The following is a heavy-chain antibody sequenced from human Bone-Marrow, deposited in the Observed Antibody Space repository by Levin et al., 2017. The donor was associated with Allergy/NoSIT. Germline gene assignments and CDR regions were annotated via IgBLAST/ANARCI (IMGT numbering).Heavy chain of an antibody. CDR3: ARDNSEYCHGGTFSTAFDF. CDR2: ISSDGINK. Sequence: GESLKISCAASGFSFNTYSMQWVRQAPGKGLEWVAIISSDGINKYYADSAKGRFTISRDDAKNTLYLQMNSLRAEDTAVYYCARDNSEYCHGGTFSTAFDFWGQGTMVTVSS. D-gene: IGHD2/OR15-2a*01. J-gene: IGHJ4*02. V-gene: IGHV3-30-3*01. CDR1: GFSFNTYS.